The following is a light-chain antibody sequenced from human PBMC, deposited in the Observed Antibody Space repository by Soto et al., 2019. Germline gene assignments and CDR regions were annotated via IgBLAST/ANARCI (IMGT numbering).Light chain of an antibody. CDR3: QQYNSYSSFT. CDR1: QSVSIW. Sequence: DIQMTQSPSTLSASEGDRVTISCRASQSVSIWLAWYQQKPGRAPKLLIYDASSLESGVPSRFSGSGSGTEFTLTISSLQPDDFATYYCQQYNSYSSFTFGPGTKVDIK. CDR2: DAS. J-gene: IGKJ3*01. V-gene: IGKV1-5*01.